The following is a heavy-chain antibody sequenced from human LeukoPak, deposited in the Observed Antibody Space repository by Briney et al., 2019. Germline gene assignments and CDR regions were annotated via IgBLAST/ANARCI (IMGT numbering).Heavy chain of an antibody. CDR2: IKLDGSEK. D-gene: IGHD3-3*01. V-gene: IGHV3-7*03. CDR1: GFTFGKYW. Sequence: HPGGSLRLSCVASGFTFGKYWMSWVRQAPGKGLEWVANIKLDGSEKNYVDSVKGRFTISRDNTKNPLYLQMNSLRAEDTAVFYCARDQYDTWSRRGNFDSWGQGTLVIVSS. J-gene: IGHJ4*02. CDR3: ARDQYDTWSRRGNFDS.